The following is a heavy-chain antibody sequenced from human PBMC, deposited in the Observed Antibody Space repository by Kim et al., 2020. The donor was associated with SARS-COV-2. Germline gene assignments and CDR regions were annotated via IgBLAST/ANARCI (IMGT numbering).Heavy chain of an antibody. CDR3: ARDGQDYTWGH. CDR2: ISSSGFI. CDR1: GFIFSNYR. Sequence: GGSLRLSCVASGFIFSNYRMNWVRQAPGKGLEWVSSISSSGFIRYADSVKDRFTISSDDDKNSLYLQMDSLRAEDTAVYYCARDGQDYTWGHWGQGTLVTVAS. J-gene: IGHJ4*02. V-gene: IGHV3-21*01. D-gene: IGHD3-16*01.